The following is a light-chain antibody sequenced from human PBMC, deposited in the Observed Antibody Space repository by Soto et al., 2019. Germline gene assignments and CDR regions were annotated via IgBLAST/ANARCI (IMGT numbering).Light chain of an antibody. CDR2: LNSDGSH. CDR1: SGHSSYA. Sequence: PVLTQSPSASASLGASVKLTCTLSSGHSSYAIAWHQQQPEKGPRYLMKLNSDGSHSKGDGIPDRFSGSSSGAERYLTISSLQSEDEADYYYQTWGTGIRVFGGGTKLTVL. J-gene: IGLJ2*01. V-gene: IGLV4-69*01. CDR3: QTWGTGIRV.